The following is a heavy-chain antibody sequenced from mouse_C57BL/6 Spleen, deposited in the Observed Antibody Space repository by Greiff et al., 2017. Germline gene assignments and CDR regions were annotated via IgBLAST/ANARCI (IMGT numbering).Heavy chain of an antibody. CDR1: GYTFTSYW. CDR3: ARSRTTVVATDY. CDR2: IDPNSGGT. V-gene: IGHV1-72*01. Sequence: QQSCKASGYTFTSYWMHWVKQRPGRGLEWIGRIDPNSGGTKYNEKFKSKATLTVDKPSSTAYMQLNSLTSEDSAVYYCARSRTTVVATDYWGQGTTLTVSS. J-gene: IGHJ2*01. D-gene: IGHD1-1*01.